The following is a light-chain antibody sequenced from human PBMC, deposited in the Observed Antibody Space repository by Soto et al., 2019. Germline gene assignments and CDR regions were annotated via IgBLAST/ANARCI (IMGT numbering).Light chain of an antibody. CDR3: QQYDTSPWP. V-gene: IGKV3-20*01. J-gene: IGKJ1*01. Sequence: EIVLTQSPGTLSLSPGEKGTLSCWASQTIRSSYLAWYQHKPGQAPRLLIYGTSNRATGIPDRFSGSGSGTDFTLTINRLEPEDFAVYFCQQYDTSPWPFGQGTKVEIK. CDR2: GTS. CDR1: QTIRSSY.